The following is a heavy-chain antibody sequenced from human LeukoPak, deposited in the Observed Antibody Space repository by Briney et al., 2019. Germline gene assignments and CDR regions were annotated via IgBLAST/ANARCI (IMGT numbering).Heavy chain of an antibody. CDR2: ISSSSKDI. J-gene: IGHJ4*02. CDR1: GFTFTSHT. V-gene: IGHV3-21*01. CDR3: ARDGQVGATIFWDY. D-gene: IGHD1-26*01. Sequence: PGGSLRLSCAASGFTFTSHTMTWVRQAPGKGLEWVSLISSSSKDISYADSVKGRFTISRDNAKNSLYLQMNRLRAEDTAVYYCARDGQVGATIFWDYWGQGTLVTVSS.